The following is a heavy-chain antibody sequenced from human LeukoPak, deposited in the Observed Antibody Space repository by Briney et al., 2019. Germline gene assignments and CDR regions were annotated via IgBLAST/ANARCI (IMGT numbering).Heavy chain of an antibody. D-gene: IGHD2-8*01. J-gene: IGHJ4*02. Sequence: SQTLSLTCAISGDSVSSNSATWNWIRQSPSRGLEWLGRTYYRSTWHNDYAASVKSQITINPDTSKNQFFLQLNSVTLEDTAVYYCAKSAYFREYFDYWGQGILVTVSS. CDR2: TYYRSTWHN. V-gene: IGHV6-1*01. CDR1: GDSVSSNSAT. CDR3: AKSAYFREYFDY.